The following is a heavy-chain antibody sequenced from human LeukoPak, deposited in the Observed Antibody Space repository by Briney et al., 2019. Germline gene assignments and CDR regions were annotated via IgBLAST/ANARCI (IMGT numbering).Heavy chain of an antibody. Sequence: SQTLSLTCTVSGGSISSGDYYWSWIRQPPGKGLEWIGYIYYSGSTYYNPSLKSRVTISVDTSKNQFSLKLSSVTAADTAVYYCARDGGGISWFDPWGQGTLVTVSS. D-gene: IGHD2-15*01. V-gene: IGHV4-30-4*08. CDR1: GGSISSGDYY. J-gene: IGHJ5*02. CDR2: IYYSGST. CDR3: ARDGGGISWFDP.